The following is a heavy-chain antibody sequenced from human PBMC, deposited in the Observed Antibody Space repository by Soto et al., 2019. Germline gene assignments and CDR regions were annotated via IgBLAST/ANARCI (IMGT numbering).Heavy chain of an antibody. D-gene: IGHD3-9*01. CDR3: ARTSYDILTGRLDAFDV. V-gene: IGHV4-30-2*01. Sequence: TLSLTCAVSSGSISNVGYSWSWLRQPPGKGLEWIGFISHSGNTYYNPSLRSRVIISIDKSRNHFSLGLKSVTAADTAVYCCARTSYDILTGRLDAFDVWGQGTMVTVSS. J-gene: IGHJ3*01. CDR1: SGSISNVGYS. CDR2: ISHSGNT.